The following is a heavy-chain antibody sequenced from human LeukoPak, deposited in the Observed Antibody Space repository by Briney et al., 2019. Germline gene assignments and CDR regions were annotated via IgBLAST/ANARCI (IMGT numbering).Heavy chain of an antibody. CDR3: AKDYHDFWSGYYYYMDV. CDR2: ISYDGSNK. J-gene: IGHJ6*03. Sequence: PGGSLRLSCAASGFTFSSYGMHWVRQAPGKGLEWVAVISYDGSNKYYADSVKGRFTISRDNSKNTLYLQMNSLRAEDTAVYYCAKDYHDFWSGYYYYMDVWGKGTTVTVSS. D-gene: IGHD3-3*01. V-gene: IGHV3-30*18. CDR1: GFTFSSYG.